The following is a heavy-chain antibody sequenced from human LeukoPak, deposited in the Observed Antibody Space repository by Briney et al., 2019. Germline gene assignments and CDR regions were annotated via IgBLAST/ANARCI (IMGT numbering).Heavy chain of an antibody. CDR2: IYTSGST. CDR3: ARVPSFTGRWSDY. J-gene: IGHJ4*01. CDR1: GGSISSGSYY. Sequence: SETLSLTCTVSGGSISSGSYYWSWIRQPAGKGLEWTGRIYTSGSTNYNPSLKSRVTISVDTSKNQFSLKLSSVTAADTAVYYCARVPSFTGRWSDYWVHGTLVTVSS. D-gene: IGHD6-13*01. V-gene: IGHV4-61*02.